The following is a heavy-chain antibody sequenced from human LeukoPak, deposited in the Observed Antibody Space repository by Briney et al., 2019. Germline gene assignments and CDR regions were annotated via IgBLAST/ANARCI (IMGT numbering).Heavy chain of an antibody. CDR3: ASLSPLYYDSSGYSY. CDR2: FYSGDRT. D-gene: IGHD3-22*01. Sequence: PGGSLRLSLAAPGFHLRSNYMGGGRQAPGKGLEGVSVFYSGDRTYYAESVKGRFTISRDNSKNTLYLQMNSLRAEDTAVYYCASLSPLYYDSSGYSYWGQGTLVTVSS. CDR1: GFHLRSNY. V-gene: IGHV3-53*01. J-gene: IGHJ4*02.